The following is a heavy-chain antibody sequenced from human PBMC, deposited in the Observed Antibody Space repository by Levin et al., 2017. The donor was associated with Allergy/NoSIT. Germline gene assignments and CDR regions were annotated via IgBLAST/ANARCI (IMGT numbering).Heavy chain of an antibody. Sequence: SQTLSLTCAVYGGSFSGYYWSWIRQPPGKGLEWIGEINHSGSSYYNTSLKSRVTISEDTSKNQFSLKLSSVTAADTAVYYCASLYPEYSRSSGGVDYWGLGTLVTVSS. D-gene: IGHD6-6*01. CDR3: ASLYPEYSRSSGGVDY. CDR1: GGSFSGYY. CDR2: INHSGSS. V-gene: IGHV4-34*01. J-gene: IGHJ4*02.